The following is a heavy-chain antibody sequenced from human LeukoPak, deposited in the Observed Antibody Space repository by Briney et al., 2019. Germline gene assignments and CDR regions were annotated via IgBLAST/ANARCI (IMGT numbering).Heavy chain of an antibody. V-gene: IGHV3-7*01. CDR3: ARGVRDFDY. CDR1: GFTFSSHW. CDR2: IKQDESEK. Sequence: GGSLRLSCAASGFTFSSHWMSRVRQAPGKGLEWVANIKQDESEKYYVDSVKGRFTISRDNAKNSLYLQMNSLRAEDTAVYYCARGVRDFDYWGQGTLVTVSS. J-gene: IGHJ4*02.